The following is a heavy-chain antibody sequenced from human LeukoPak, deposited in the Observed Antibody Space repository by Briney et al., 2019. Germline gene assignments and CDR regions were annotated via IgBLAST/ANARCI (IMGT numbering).Heavy chain of an antibody. V-gene: IGHV4-59*08. CDR1: GGSITSYF. CDR3: ARHEGYSTSGFPPAHFDY. Sequence: PSETLSLTCTVSGGSITSYFWTWIRQPPGKGLEWIGYIYHSGSTNYNPSLKSRVTISVDTSKNQFSLRLASVTAADTAVYYCARHEGYSTSGFPPAHFDYWGQGTLVTVSS. J-gene: IGHJ4*02. D-gene: IGHD6-13*01. CDR2: IYHSGST.